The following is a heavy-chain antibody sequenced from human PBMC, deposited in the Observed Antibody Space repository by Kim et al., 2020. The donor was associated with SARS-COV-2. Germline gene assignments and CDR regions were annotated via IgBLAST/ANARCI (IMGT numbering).Heavy chain of an antibody. J-gene: IGHJ3*02. CDR3: ARDLFRVRYYDSSGYLHDAFDI. D-gene: IGHD3-22*01. Sequence: ASVKVSCKASGYTFTSYGISWVRQAPGQGLEWMGWISAYNGNTNYAQKLQGRVTMTTDTSTSTAYMELRSLRSDDTAVYYCARDLFRVRYYDSSGYLHDAFDIWGQGTMVTVSS. CDR2: ISAYNGNT. CDR1: GYTFTSYG. V-gene: IGHV1-18*01.